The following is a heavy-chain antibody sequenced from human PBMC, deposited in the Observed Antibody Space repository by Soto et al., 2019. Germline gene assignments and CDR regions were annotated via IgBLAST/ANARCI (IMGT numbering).Heavy chain of an antibody. V-gene: IGHV1-69*08. CDR1: GGTFSSYT. CDR2: IIPILGIA. Sequence: QVQLVQSGAEVKNPGSSVKVSCKASGGTFSSYTISWVRQAPGQGLEWMGRIIPILGIANYAQKFQGRVTITADKSTSTAYMELSSLRSEDTAVYYCARDDGFGELYYFDYWGQGTLVTVSS. D-gene: IGHD3-10*01. CDR3: ARDDGFGELYYFDY. J-gene: IGHJ4*02.